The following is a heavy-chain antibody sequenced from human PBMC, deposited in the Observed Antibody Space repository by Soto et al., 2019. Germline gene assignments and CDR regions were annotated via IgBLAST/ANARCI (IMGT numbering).Heavy chain of an antibody. CDR1: GGSISSGDYY. J-gene: IGHJ4*02. D-gene: IGHD2-15*01. CDR2: IYYSGST. CDR3: ARAAGVVVVTTGFDY. Sequence: QVQLQESGPGLVKPSQTLSLTCTVSGGSISSGDYYWSWIRQPPGKGLEWIGYIYYSGSTYYNPSLRGRVTISVDTSKSQFSLKLSSVTAADTAVYYCARAAGVVVVTTGFDYWCQGTLVTVSS. V-gene: IGHV4-30-4*01.